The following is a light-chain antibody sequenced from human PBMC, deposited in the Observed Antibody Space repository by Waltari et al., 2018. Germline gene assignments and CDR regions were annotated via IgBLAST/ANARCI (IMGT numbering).Light chain of an antibody. CDR2: SVS. J-gene: IGKJ1*01. Sequence: EIVLMQSPGTLSLSPGDRVTLSYRASQSVSNRWLAWYQQKPGQAPRLLIYSVSSRAPGIPSRFSGSGSGTDFTLTISRLEPDDFAVYYCQQYGSLPRTFGQGTKVEI. V-gene: IGKV3-20*01. CDR1: QSVSNRW. CDR3: QQYGSLPRT.